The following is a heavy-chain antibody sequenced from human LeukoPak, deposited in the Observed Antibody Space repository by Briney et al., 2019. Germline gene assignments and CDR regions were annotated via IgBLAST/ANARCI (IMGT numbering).Heavy chain of an antibody. V-gene: IGHV4-34*01. CDR3: ARGDFWSGYYLDY. Sequence: PSETLSLTCAVYGGSFSGYYWSWIRQPPWKGLEWIGEINHSGSTNYNPSLKSRVTISVDTSKNQFSLKLSSVTAADTAVYYCARGDFWSGYYLDYWGQGTLVTVSS. CDR2: INHSGST. D-gene: IGHD3-3*01. CDR1: GGSFSGYY. J-gene: IGHJ4*02.